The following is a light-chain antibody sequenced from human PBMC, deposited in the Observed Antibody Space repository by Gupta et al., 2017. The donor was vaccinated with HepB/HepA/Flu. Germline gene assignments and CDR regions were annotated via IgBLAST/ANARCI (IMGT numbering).Light chain of an antibody. V-gene: IGKV2-30*01. Sequence: DDVMTQQPPSLPVTLGQPASITGSSSQTLVYSDGNIHLNWSQQRTGQSARRLIFNVSNRDSGVPDRCSGSGSGSDFTPKISSVEAEDVGVYYCMQGTHWPWTFGQGTKVEIK. CDR1: QTLVYSDGNIH. J-gene: IGKJ1*01. CDR2: NVS. CDR3: MQGTHWPWT.